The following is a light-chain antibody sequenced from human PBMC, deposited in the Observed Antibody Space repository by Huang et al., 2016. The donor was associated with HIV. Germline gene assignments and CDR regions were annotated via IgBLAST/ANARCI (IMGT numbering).Light chain of an antibody. CDR3: QQRRTWPPVT. CDR2: DAS. Sequence: EIVLTQSPATLSLSPGERATLSCRASQSISNYLVWYQQKPGQAPRLLIYDASNRATGIPARFSGRGSGTDFTLTISSLEPEDSAIYYCQQRRTWPPVTVGQGTRLDI. CDR1: QSISNY. V-gene: IGKV3-11*01. J-gene: IGKJ5*01.